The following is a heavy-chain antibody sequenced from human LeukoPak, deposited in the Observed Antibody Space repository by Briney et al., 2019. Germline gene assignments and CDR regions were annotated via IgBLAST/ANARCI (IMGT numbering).Heavy chain of an antibody. Sequence: PSETLSLTCTVSGGSISSGSYYWSWLRQPAGKGLEWIGHIYTRGNVNYDPSLKSRVTISVDTSKNQFSLNLSSVTAADTAMYYCARADYDILTRSNWFDPWGQGTLVTVSS. D-gene: IGHD3-9*01. J-gene: IGHJ5*02. V-gene: IGHV4-61*09. CDR2: IYTRGNV. CDR1: GGSISSGSYY. CDR3: ARADYDILTRSNWFDP.